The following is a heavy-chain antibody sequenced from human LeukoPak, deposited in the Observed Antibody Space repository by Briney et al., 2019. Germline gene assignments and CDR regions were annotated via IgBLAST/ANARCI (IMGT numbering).Heavy chain of an antibody. CDR1: GFTFSSYA. D-gene: IGHD3-16*02. V-gene: IGHV3-30*04. Sequence: GGSLRFSCAASGFTFSSYAMHWVRQAPGKGLEWVAVISYDGSNKYYADSVKGRFTISRDNSKNTLYLQMNSLRAEDTAVYYCARESSIYDYVWGSYRYPLVYWGQGTLVAVSS. CDR3: ARESSIYDYVWGSYRYPLVY. J-gene: IGHJ4*02. CDR2: ISYDGSNK.